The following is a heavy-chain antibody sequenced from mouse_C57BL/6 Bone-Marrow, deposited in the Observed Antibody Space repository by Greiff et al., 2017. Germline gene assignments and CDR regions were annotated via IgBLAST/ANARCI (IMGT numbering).Heavy chain of an antibody. Sequence: VQLVESGPELVKPGASVKISCKASGYAFSSSWMNWVKQRPGKGLEWIGRIYPGDGDTNYNGKFKGKATLTADKSSSTAYMQLSSLTSEDSAVYFCASITTVVGYFDVWGTGTTVTVSS. J-gene: IGHJ1*03. CDR2: IYPGDGDT. CDR3: ASITTVVGYFDV. D-gene: IGHD1-1*01. V-gene: IGHV1-82*01. CDR1: GYAFSSSW.